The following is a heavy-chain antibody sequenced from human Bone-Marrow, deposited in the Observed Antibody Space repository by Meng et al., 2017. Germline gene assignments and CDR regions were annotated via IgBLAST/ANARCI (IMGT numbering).Heavy chain of an antibody. J-gene: IGHJ5*02. CDR2: IYHSGST. CDR3: ARVSLQATIAAAGVVWFDP. D-gene: IGHD6-13*01. CDR1: GGAISISNW. Sequence: QVQLQESGPGLVKPSGTLSLTCAVSGGAISISNWWSWVRHPPGKGLAWIGEIYHSGSTNYNPSLKSRVTISVDKSKNQFSLKLSSVTAADTAVYYCARVSLQATIAAAGVVWFDPWGQGTLVTVSS. V-gene: IGHV4-4*02.